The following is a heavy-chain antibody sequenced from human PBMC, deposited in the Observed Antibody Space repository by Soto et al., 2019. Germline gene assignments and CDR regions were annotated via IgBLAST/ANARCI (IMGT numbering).Heavy chain of an antibody. Sequence: QVQLVESGGGVVQPGRSLRLSCAASGFTFSSYGMHWVRQAPGKGLEWVAVISYDGSNKYYADSVKGRFTISRDNSKNTLYLQMNSLRAEDTAVYYCAKDLGNGGSYYYYYGMDVWGQGTTVTVSS. CDR1: GFTFSSYG. CDR3: AKDLGNGGSYYYYYGMDV. V-gene: IGHV3-30*18. J-gene: IGHJ6*02. D-gene: IGHD1-26*01. CDR2: ISYDGSNK.